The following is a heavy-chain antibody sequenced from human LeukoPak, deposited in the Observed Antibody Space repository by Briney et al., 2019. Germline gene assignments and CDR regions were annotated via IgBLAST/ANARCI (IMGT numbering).Heavy chain of an antibody. CDR3: ARVRDYYDFWSGYYRHAFDI. V-gene: IGHV4-34*01. D-gene: IGHD3-3*01. CDR1: GGSFSGYY. CDR2: INHSGST. Sequence: PSETLSLTCAVYGGSFSGYYWSWIRQPPGKGLEWIGEINHSGSTNYNPSLKSRVTISVDASKNQFSLKLSSVTAADTAVYYCARVRDYYDFWSGYYRHAFDIWGQGAMVTVSS. J-gene: IGHJ3*02.